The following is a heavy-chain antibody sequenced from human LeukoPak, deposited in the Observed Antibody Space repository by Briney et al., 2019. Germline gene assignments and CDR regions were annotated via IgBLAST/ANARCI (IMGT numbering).Heavy chain of an antibody. D-gene: IGHD1-1*01. Sequence: GGSLRLSCAASGFTFSSYWMSWVRQAPGKGLEWVANIKQDGSEKYYVDSVKGRFTISRDNAKNSLYLQMNSLRAEDTAVYYCARFPGVRQRRAFDIWGQGTMVTVSS. CDR1: GFTFSSYW. CDR3: ARFPGVRQRRAFDI. V-gene: IGHV3-7*03. CDR2: IKQDGSEK. J-gene: IGHJ3*02.